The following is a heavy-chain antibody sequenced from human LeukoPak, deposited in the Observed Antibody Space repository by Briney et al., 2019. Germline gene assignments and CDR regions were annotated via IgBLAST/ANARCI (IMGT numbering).Heavy chain of an antibody. V-gene: IGHV3-23*01. CDR3: AEHYYDSSGYWYDAFDI. CDR1: GFIFSSYA. Sequence: PGGSLRLSCAASGFIFSSYAMSWVRQAPGKGLEWVSVISGSGGSTNYADSVNGRFTISRDNSKNMLHLQMSSLRAEDTAVYYCAEHYYDSSGYWYDAFDIWGQGTMVTVSS. CDR2: ISGSGGST. J-gene: IGHJ3*02. D-gene: IGHD3-22*01.